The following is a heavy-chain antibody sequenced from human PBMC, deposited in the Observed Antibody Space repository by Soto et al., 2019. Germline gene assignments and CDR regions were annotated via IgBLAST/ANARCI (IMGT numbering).Heavy chain of an antibody. J-gene: IGHJ5*02. Sequence: QVQLVQSGAEVKKPGSSVKVSCKASGGTSRSLSITWVRQAPGQGLEWMGGLTPLFGIPNYPQKFQSILTINAEKSTGTAYLELSSLRSEDTAVYYCARDTHSAGGWFDTWGRGTLVTVSS. CDR1: GGTSRSLS. CDR2: LTPLFGIP. D-gene: IGHD2-15*01. V-gene: IGHV1-69*17. CDR3: ARDTHSAGGWFDT.